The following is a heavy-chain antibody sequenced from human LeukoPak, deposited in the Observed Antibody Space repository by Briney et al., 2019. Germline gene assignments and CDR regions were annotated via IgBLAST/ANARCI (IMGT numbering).Heavy chain of an antibody. J-gene: IGHJ4*02. V-gene: IGHV1-18*01. CDR3: ARDGTYYYDSSGYDY. CDR1: GYTFTSYG. Sequence: ASVKVSCKASGYTFTSYGISWVRQAPGQGLEWMGWISAYNGNTNYAQKLQGRVTMTTDTSTSTAYMGLRSLRSDDTAVYYCARDGTYYYDSSGYDYWGQGTLVTVSS. D-gene: IGHD3-22*01. CDR2: ISAYNGNT.